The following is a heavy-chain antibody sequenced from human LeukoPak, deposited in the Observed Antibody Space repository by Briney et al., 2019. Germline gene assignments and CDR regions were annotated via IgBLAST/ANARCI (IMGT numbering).Heavy chain of an antibody. CDR2: MSYSGTT. D-gene: IGHD6-19*01. CDR1: GGSISSYY. J-gene: IGHJ4*02. CDR3: ARDRKWLGFDY. V-gene: IGHV4-59*01. Sequence: PSETLSLTCTVSGGSISSYYWNWIRQPPGKGLEWIGYMSYSGTTNYNPSLKSRVTISIDTSKSQFSLKLNSVTAADTAVYYCARDRKWLGFDYWGQGTLVTVSS.